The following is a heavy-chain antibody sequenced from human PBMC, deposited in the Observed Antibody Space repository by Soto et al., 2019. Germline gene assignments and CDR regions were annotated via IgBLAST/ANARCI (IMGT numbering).Heavy chain of an antibody. CDR2: IYYSVST. CDR1: GGSMRSYY. CDR3: ARESMTTIAMDV. Sequence: PXATLSLSFTVSGGSMRSYYWSWIRKPPGKGLEWIGYIYYSVSTNYNPSLKSRVTISVDTSKNQFSLKLTSVTAADTAVYYCARESMTTIAMDVCGRGTTVTVSS. V-gene: IGHV4-59*01. J-gene: IGHJ6*02. D-gene: IGHD4-17*01.